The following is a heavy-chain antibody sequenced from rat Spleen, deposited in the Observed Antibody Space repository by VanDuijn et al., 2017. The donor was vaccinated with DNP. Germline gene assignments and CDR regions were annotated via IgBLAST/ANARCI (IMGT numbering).Heavy chain of an antibody. CDR1: GFTFSDYA. J-gene: IGHJ1*01. CDR3: ATQATSYWYFDF. V-gene: IGHV5S10*01. CDR2: IIYDGSST. Sequence: EVQLVESGGGLVQPGNSLKLSCAASGFTFSDYAMAWVRQSPKKGLEWVATIIYDGSSTYYRDSVKGRFTISRDNAKSTLYLQMDSLRSEDTATYYCATQATSYWYFDFWGPGTMVTVSS.